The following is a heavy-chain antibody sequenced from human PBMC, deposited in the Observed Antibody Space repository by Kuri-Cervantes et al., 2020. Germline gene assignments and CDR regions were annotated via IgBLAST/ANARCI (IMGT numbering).Heavy chain of an antibody. D-gene: IGHD3-9*01. CDR3: ARLLQYFDWLSQNRAFDI. CDR2: IYYSGST. J-gene: IGHJ3*02. Sequence: GSLRLSCTVSGGSVSSGSYYWSWIRQPPGKGLEWIGYIYYSGSTNYNPSLKSRVTISVDTSKNQFSLKLSSVTAADTAVYYCARLLQYFDWLSQNRAFDIWGQGTMVTVSS. CDR1: GGSVSSGSYY. V-gene: IGHV4-61*01.